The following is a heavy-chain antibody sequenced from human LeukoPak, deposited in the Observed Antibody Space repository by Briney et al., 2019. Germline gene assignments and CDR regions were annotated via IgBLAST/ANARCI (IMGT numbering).Heavy chain of an antibody. D-gene: IGHD3-10*01. J-gene: IGHJ4*02. V-gene: IGHV1-2*02. CDR1: GYTFTGYY. CDR3: ARVDRVILWFGPHQPFDY. CDR2: INPNSGGT. Sequence: GASVKVSCKASGYTFTGYYMHWVRQAPGQGLEWMGWINPNSGGTNYAQKFQGRVTMTRDTSISTAYIELSRLRSDDTAVYYCARVDRVILWFGPHQPFDYWGQGTLVTVSS.